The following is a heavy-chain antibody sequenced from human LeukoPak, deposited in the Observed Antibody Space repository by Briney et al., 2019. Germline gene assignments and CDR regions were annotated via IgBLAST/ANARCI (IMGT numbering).Heavy chain of an antibody. CDR2: IYYSGST. V-gene: IGHV4-59*01. CDR1: GGSISSYY. CDR3: ARVFGSYCSSTSCYHNWFDP. J-gene: IGHJ5*02. D-gene: IGHD2-2*01. Sequence: SETLSLTCTVSGGSISSYYWSWIRQPPGKGLEWIGYIYYSGSTNYNPSLKSRVTISVDTSKNQFSLKLSSVTAADTAVYCCARVFGSYCSSTSCYHNWFDPWGQGTLVTVSS.